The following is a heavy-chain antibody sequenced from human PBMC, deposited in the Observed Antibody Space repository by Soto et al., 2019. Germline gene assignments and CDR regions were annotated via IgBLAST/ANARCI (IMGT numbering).Heavy chain of an antibody. CDR1: GFTFSDYY. J-gene: IGHJ4*02. V-gene: IGHV3-11*01. CDR3: ASDIAAAWNFDY. D-gene: IGHD6-13*01. CDR2: ISSSGSTI. Sequence: GGSLRLSCAASGFTFSDYYMSWIRQAPGKGLEWVSYISSSGSTIYYADSVKGRFAISRDNAKNSLYLQMNSLRAEDTAVYYCASDIAAAWNFDYWGQGTLVTVSS.